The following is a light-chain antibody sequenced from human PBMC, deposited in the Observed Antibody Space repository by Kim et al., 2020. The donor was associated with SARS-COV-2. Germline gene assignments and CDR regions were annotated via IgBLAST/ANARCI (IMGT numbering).Light chain of an antibody. CDR1: SSDVGGYNY. V-gene: IGLV2-14*03. CDR2: DIS. CDR3: SSYTSSSALV. J-gene: IGLJ3*02. Sequence: QSALTQPASVSGSPGQTITISCTGTSSDVGGYNYVSWYQQHPGDPPQLMIYDISNRPSVVSSLFCGYKSGNTAFLTISRLPAEDEAYYYGSSYTSSSALVFGGGTQLTVL.